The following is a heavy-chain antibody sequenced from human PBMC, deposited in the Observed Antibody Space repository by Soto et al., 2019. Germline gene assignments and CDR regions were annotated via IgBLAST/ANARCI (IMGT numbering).Heavy chain of an antibody. V-gene: IGHV4-4*07. Sequence: SETLSLTCTVSGGSMSSYYWTWIRQPAGKGLEWIGRVYSSGGTHYNPSLKSRVTISLDTSKNQFSLRLLSVTDADTAIYYCARGQRFFDWFDPWGQGTLVTVSS. CDR3: ARGQRFFDWFDP. D-gene: IGHD3-3*01. J-gene: IGHJ5*02. CDR1: GGSMSSYY. CDR2: VYSSGGT.